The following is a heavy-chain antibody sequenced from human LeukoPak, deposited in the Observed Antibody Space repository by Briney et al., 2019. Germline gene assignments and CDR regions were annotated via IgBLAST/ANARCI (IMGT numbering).Heavy chain of an antibody. V-gene: IGHV1-24*01. CDR3: ATDWISSTSGQTVGSRDY. CDR1: GYTLTELS. D-gene: IGHD2-2*01. Sequence: GASVKVSCKVSGYTLTELSMHWVRQAPGKGLEWMGGFDPEDGETIYAQKFQGRVTMTEDTSTDTAYMELSSLRSEDTAVYYCATDWISSTSGQTVGSRDYWGQGTLVTVSS. J-gene: IGHJ4*02. CDR2: FDPEDGET.